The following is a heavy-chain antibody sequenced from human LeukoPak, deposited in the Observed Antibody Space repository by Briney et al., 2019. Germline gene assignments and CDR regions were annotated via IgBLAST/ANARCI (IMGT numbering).Heavy chain of an antibody. D-gene: IGHD1-26*01. CDR3: ATDLVGATRSYNWFDP. J-gene: IGHJ5*02. CDR1: GYTLTELS. V-gene: IGHV1-24*01. Sequence: GASVKVSCKVSGYTLTELSMHWVRQAPGKGLERMGGFDPEDGETIYAQKFQGRVTMTEDTSTDTAYMELSSLRSEDTAVYYCATDLVGATRSYNWFDPWGQGTLVTVSS. CDR2: FDPEDGET.